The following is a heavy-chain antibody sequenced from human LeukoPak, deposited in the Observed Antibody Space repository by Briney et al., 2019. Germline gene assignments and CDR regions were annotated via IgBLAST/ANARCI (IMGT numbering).Heavy chain of an antibody. Sequence: SETLSLTCTVSGGSMSRYYWSWVRQPPGKGLEWIGYMYYSGSTKYNPSLKSRVTISVDTSKNQFSLKLSSVTAADTAVYYCARSSTGSYFDYWGQGTLVTVSS. J-gene: IGHJ4*02. D-gene: IGHD3-3*02. CDR1: GGSMSRYY. V-gene: IGHV4-59*01. CDR2: MYYSGST. CDR3: ARSSTGSYFDY.